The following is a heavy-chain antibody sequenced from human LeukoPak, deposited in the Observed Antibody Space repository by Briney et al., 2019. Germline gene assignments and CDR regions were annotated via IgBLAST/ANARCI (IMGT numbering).Heavy chain of an antibody. CDR3: ARDGNRDGDMDV. V-gene: IGHV3-48*01. J-gene: IGHJ6*03. CDR1: GFTFVSYN. D-gene: IGHD1-1*01. CDR2: ISSSSSLI. Sequence: PGGSLRLSCAASGFTFVSYNMNWVRQAPGKGLEWVAYISSSSSLIYYAGSVKGRFTVSRDSAKRSLYLQMNSLRAEDTAVYYCARDGNRDGDMDVWGKGTTVTDSS.